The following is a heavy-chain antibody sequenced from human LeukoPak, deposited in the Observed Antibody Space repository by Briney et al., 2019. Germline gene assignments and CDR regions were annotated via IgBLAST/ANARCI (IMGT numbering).Heavy chain of an antibody. D-gene: IGHD5-18*01. Sequence: GASVKVSCKASGYTFTSYDINWVRQATGQGLEWMGWMNPNSGNTGYAQKFQGRVTITRNTSISTAYMELSSLRSGDTAVYYCARVGGYSYGWAYYYYYMDVWGKGTTVTVSS. J-gene: IGHJ6*03. V-gene: IGHV1-8*03. CDR1: GYTFTSYD. CDR3: ARVGGYSYGWAYYYYYMDV. CDR2: MNPNSGNT.